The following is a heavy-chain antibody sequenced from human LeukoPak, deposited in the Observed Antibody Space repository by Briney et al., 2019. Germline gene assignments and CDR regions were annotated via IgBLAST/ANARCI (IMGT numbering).Heavy chain of an antibody. CDR2: IHFSGTT. D-gene: IGHD2/OR15-2a*01. CDR1: GGSFSGYY. Sequence: PSETLSLTCAVYGGSFSGYYWSWIRQPPGKGLEWIGSIHFSGTTHYSPSLKSRVSISVDTSKNQFSLKVTSVTAADTAVYFCARLPLYYFQEHCWGQGTLVTVSS. J-gene: IGHJ4*02. CDR3: ARLPLYYFQEHC. V-gene: IGHV4-34*01.